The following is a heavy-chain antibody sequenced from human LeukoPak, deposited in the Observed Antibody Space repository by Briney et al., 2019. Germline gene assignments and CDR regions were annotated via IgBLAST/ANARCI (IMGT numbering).Heavy chain of an antibody. J-gene: IGHJ5*02. D-gene: IGHD6-13*01. CDR3: ATDTGGAAGADFDP. V-gene: IGHV4-31*03. CDR1: GGSISSPGYY. Sequence: SETLSLTCTVSGGSISSPGYYWSWIRQRPGKGLVWVGFICYSGTTYYNPSLKSRVFISLNTSQNQVSLQLSSVTAADTAVYYCATDTGGAAGADFDPWGQGTLVTVSS. CDR2: ICYSGTT.